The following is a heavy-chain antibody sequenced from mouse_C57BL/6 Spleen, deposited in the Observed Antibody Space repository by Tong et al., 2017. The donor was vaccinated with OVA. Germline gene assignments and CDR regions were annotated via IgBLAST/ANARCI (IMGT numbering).Heavy chain of an antibody. CDR3: TTGGNYEGWYFDV. V-gene: IGHV14-4*01. D-gene: IGHD2-1*01. CDR1: GFNIKDYY. Sequence: EVQLQESGAELVKPGASVKLSCTASGFNIKDYYMHWVKQRTEQGLEWIGWIDPENGDTEYASKFQGKATITADTSSNTAYLQLSSLTSEDTAVYYCTTGGNYEGWYFDVWGTGTTVTVSS. J-gene: IGHJ1*03. CDR2: IDPENGDT.